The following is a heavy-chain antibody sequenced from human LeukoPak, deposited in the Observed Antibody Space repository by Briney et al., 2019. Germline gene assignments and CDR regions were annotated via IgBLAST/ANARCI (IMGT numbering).Heavy chain of an antibody. Sequence: ASVKVSCKASGYTFTSSGISWVRQAPGQGLEWMGWINTYNGNTNYAQKLQGRVTMTTDPPTSTAYMELRSLRSDDTAVYYCARDEQWLVPISRPFYGMDVWGQGTTVTVSS. CDR3: ARDEQWLVPISRPFYGMDV. CDR1: GYTFTSSG. V-gene: IGHV1-18*01. CDR2: INTYNGNT. J-gene: IGHJ6*02. D-gene: IGHD6-19*01.